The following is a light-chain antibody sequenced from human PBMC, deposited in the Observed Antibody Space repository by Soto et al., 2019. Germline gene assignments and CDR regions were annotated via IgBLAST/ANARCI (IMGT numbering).Light chain of an antibody. CDR1: QGISSY. Sequence: DIQLTQSPSFLSASVGDRVTITCRASQGISSYLAWYQQKPGKAPKLLIYAASTLQSGVPSRFSGSGSGTEFTLTISILQPEDFATYYCQQLNSYPLTFGGGTKVDI. J-gene: IGKJ4*01. CDR3: QQLNSYPLT. CDR2: AAS. V-gene: IGKV1-9*01.